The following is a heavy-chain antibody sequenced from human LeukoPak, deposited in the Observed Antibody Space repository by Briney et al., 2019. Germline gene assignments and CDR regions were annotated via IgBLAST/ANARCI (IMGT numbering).Heavy chain of an antibody. CDR3: ARGGHDYGDYGSYYYYYMAV. Sequence: GASVKVSCKASGYTFTGYYMHWVRQAPGQGLEWMGRINPNSGGTNYAQKFQGRVTMTRDTSISTAYMELSRLRSDDTAVYYCARGGHDYGDYGSYYYYYMAVWGKGTTATVSS. V-gene: IGHV1-2*06. CDR1: GYTFTGYY. D-gene: IGHD4-17*01. J-gene: IGHJ6*03. CDR2: INPNSGGT.